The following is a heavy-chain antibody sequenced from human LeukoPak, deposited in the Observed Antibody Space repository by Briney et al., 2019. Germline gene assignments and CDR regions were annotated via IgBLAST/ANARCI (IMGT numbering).Heavy chain of an antibody. D-gene: IGHD6-13*01. CDR2: IYSGGST. CDR3: ARDLAAGGPERAEY. Sequence: GGSLRLSCAASGFTVSSNYMSWVRQAPGKGLEWVSVIYSGGSTYYADSVKGRFTISRHNSKNTLYLQMNSLRAEDTAVYYCARDLAAGGPERAEYWGQGTLVNVSS. J-gene: IGHJ4*02. V-gene: IGHV3-53*04. CDR1: GFTVSSNY.